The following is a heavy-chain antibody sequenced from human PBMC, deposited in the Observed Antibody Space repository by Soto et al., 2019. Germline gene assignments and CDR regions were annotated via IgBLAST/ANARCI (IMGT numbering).Heavy chain of an antibody. J-gene: IGHJ5*02. D-gene: IGHD3-10*01. V-gene: IGHV4-30-4*08. Sequence: SETLSLTCPLSAGSISSGDYYWSWLRQPPGRGLEWIGYIYYSGSTYYNPTLKRRVTISVDTPKNQFSLKLSCVTAADTAAYDCASLRKVVRGVNWFDPWGQGTLVTVSS. CDR3: ASLRKVVRGVNWFDP. CDR2: IYYSGST. CDR1: AGSISSGDYY.